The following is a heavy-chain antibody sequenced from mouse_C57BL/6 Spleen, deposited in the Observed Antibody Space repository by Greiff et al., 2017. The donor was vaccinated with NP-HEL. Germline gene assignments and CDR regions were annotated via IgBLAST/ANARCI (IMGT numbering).Heavy chain of an antibody. J-gene: IGHJ4*01. Sequence: QVQLQQPGAELVRPGSSVKLSCKASGYTFTSYWMHWVKQRPIQGLEWIGNIDPSDSDTHYNQKFKDKATLTVDKSSSTAYMQLSSLTSEDSAVYYCARESTNAMDYLGQGTSVTVSS. CDR1: GYTFTSYW. CDR2: IDPSDSDT. V-gene: IGHV1-52*01. D-gene: IGHD5-1*01. CDR3: ARESTNAMDY.